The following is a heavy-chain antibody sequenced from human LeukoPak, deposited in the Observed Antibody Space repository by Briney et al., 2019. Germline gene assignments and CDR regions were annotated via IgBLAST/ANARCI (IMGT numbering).Heavy chain of an antibody. CDR1: GGTFSSYA. V-gene: IGHV1-69*04. CDR2: IIPILGIA. J-gene: IGHJ4*02. CDR3: ARDPRASAAGTSELLWDF. Sequence: ASAKVSCKASGGTFSSYAISWVRQAPGQGLEWMGRIIPILGIANYAQKFQGRVTITADKSTSTAYMELSSLRSEDTAVYYCARDPRASAAGTSELLWDFWGQGTLVTVSS. D-gene: IGHD6-13*01.